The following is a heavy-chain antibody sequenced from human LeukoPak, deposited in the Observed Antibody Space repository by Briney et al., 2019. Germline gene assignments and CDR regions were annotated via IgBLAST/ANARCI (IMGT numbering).Heavy chain of an antibody. CDR3: AGLYSGSYLGYYGMDV. Sequence: SETLSLTCTVSGGSISSSSYYWGWIRQPPGKGLEWIGSIYYSGSTNYNPSLKSRVTISVDTSKNQFSLKLSSVTAADTAVYYCAGLYSGSYLGYYGMDVWGQGTTVTVSS. CDR2: IYYSGST. D-gene: IGHD1-26*01. J-gene: IGHJ6*02. V-gene: IGHV4-39*07. CDR1: GGSISSSSYY.